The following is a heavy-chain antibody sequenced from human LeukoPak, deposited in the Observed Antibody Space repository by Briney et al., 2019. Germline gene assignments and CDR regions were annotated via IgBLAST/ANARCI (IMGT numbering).Heavy chain of an antibody. CDR2: ISGSGDSA. CDR1: GFTFSTYG. V-gene: IGHV3-23*01. J-gene: IGHJ4*02. D-gene: IGHD2/OR15-2a*01. Sequence: RGSLRLSCAASGFTFSTYGMSWVRQAPGKGPEWVSVISGSGDSAHYADSLKGRFTISRDNSKNTLDLQMNSLRAEDTAVYYCAISMQGISAFYVTYFDYWGQGTLVTVSS. CDR3: AISMQGISAFYVTYFDY.